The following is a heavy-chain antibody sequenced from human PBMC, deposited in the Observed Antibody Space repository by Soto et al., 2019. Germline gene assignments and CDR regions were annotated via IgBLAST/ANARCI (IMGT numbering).Heavy chain of an antibody. Sequence: SETLSLTCAVSGGSISGTGSSWSWIRQPPGGGLEWLDYIERSGTTLYNPSLKTRLTMSLDTSKNQFSLTLYSVIATDAAVYYCARAQFYSGSGNLNNLMFDYWGQGTQVTVSS. CDR3: ARAQFYSGSGNLNNLMFDY. CDR1: GGSISGTGSS. J-gene: IGHJ4*02. V-gene: IGHV4-30-2*01. D-gene: IGHD3-10*01. CDR2: IERSGTT.